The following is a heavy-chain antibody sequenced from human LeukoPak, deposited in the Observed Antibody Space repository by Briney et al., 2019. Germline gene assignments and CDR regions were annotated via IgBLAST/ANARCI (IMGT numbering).Heavy chain of an antibody. V-gene: IGHV1-46*01. CDR1: GYTFTSYY. CDR3: ARYGYSTTWQGGWHAFDI. D-gene: IGHD6-13*01. Sequence: ASVKVSCKASGYTFTSYYVHWVRQAPGQGLEWMGIINPTTGDTTYAQKFQGRVTMTRDMSTSTVYMELSSLTSEDTAVFYCARYGYSTTWQGGWHAFDIWGQGTMVTVSS. J-gene: IGHJ3*02. CDR2: INPTTGDT.